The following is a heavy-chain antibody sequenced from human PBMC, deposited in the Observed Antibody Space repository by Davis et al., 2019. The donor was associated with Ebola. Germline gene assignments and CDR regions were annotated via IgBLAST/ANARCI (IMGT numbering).Heavy chain of an antibody. CDR1: GFTFSSYS. J-gene: IGHJ6*02. D-gene: IGHD3-16*01. Sequence: GESLKISCAASGFTFSSYSMNWVRQAPGKGLEWVSSISSSSSYIYYADSVKGRFTISRDNAKNSLYLQMNSLRAEDTAVYYCARGGLGCYSCYGMDVWGQGTTVTVSS. V-gene: IGHV3-21*01. CDR2: ISSSSSYI. CDR3: ARGGLGCYSCYGMDV.